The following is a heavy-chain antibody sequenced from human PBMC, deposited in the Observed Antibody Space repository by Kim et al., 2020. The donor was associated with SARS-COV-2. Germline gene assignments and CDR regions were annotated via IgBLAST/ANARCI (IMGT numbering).Heavy chain of an antibody. D-gene: IGHD6-19*01. CDR2: ISSNGGST. CDR1: GFTFSSYA. V-gene: IGHV3-64D*06. J-gene: IGHJ4*02. CDR3: VKDESVAGTQDKKYYFDY. Sequence: GGSLRLSCSASGFTFSSYAMHWVRQAPGKGLEYVSAISSNGGSTYYADSVKGRFTISRDNSKNTLYLQMSSLRAEDTAVYYCVKDESVAGTQDKKYYFDYWGQGTLVTVSS.